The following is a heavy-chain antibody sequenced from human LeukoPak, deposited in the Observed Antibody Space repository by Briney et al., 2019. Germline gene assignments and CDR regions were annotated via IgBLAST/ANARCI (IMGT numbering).Heavy chain of an antibody. CDR3: ATPSIAVAGTDPWDY. D-gene: IGHD6-19*01. Sequence: GASVTVSCKVSGYTLTELSMHWVRQAPGKGLEWMGGFDPEDGETIYAQKSQGRVAMTENTSTDTAYMELSSLRSDDTAVYYCATPSIAVAGTDPWDYWGQGTLVTVSS. CDR2: FDPEDGET. J-gene: IGHJ4*02. CDR1: GYTLTELS. V-gene: IGHV1-24*01.